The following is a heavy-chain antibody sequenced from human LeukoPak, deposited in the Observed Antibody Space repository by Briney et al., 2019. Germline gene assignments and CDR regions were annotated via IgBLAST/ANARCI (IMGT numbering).Heavy chain of an antibody. J-gene: IGHJ4*02. CDR2: INPNSGGT. CDR1: GYTFTGLGLY. CDR3: ARDEDDYFDY. V-gene: IGHV1-2*02. Sequence: ASVKVSCKTSGYTFTGLGLYIHWVRQAPGQGLEWMGWINPNSGGTNYAQKFQGRVTMTRDTSISTAYMELSRLRSDDTAVYYCARDEDDYFDYWGQGTLVTVSS.